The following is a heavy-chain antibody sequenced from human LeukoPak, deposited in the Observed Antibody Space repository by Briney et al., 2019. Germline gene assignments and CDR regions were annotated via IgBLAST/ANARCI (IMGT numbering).Heavy chain of an antibody. CDR1: GGSFSGYY. D-gene: IGHD5-24*01. Sequence: SETLSLTCAVSGGSFSGYYWSWIRQPPGKGLECIGEIHHSGSTNYNPSLKSRVTLSVDTSKNQFSLKLSSVTAADTAVYYCARSRGWLQSHPLGYWGQGTLVTVSS. CDR2: IHHSGST. CDR3: ARSRGWLQSHPLGY. J-gene: IGHJ4*02. V-gene: IGHV4-34*01.